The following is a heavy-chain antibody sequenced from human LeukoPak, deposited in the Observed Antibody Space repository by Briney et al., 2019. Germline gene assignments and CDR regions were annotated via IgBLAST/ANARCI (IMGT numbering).Heavy chain of an antibody. CDR3: ARPPHAYGFDL. V-gene: IGHV3-74*01. Sequence: AGGSLRLSCAASGFTFSTYWMHWIRQAPGKGLVWVSHTNPDGSNIGYADSVKGRFTIPRDKNTLYLLMDSLRAEDTAVYYCARPPHAYGFDLWGQGTMVTVSS. CDR2: TNPDGSNI. J-gene: IGHJ3*01. CDR1: GFTFSTYW.